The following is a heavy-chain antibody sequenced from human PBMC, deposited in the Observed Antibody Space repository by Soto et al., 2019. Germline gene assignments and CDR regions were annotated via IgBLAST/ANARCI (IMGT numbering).Heavy chain of an antibody. J-gene: IGHJ5*02. V-gene: IGHV4-39*01. CDR1: GGSISSGSSY. D-gene: IGHD3-22*01. CDR2: IHSREHA. Sequence: QLQLQESGPGLVKPSETLSLTCTVSGGSISSGSSYWGWIRQPPEKGLEWIGGIHSREHAYYNPSLKSRVTVAADTAKIQFSLKVNSVTAADTAVYFCARHWADSYDSVAWFDPWGQGTLVTVSS. CDR3: ARHWADSYDSVAWFDP.